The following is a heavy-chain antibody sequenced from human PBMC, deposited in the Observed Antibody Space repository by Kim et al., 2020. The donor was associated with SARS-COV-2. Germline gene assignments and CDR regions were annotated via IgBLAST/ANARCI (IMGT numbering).Heavy chain of an antibody. D-gene: IGHD1-26*01. Sequence: SETLSLTCAVYGGSFSGYYWSWIRQPPGKGLEWIGEINHSGSTNYNPSLKSRVTISVDTSKNQFPRKLSSVTAADTAVYYCARGYSGSYYDSWGHGTLVTVSS. V-gene: IGHV4-34*01. J-gene: IGHJ5*01. CDR1: GGSFSGYY. CDR3: ARGYSGSYYDS. CDR2: INHSGST.